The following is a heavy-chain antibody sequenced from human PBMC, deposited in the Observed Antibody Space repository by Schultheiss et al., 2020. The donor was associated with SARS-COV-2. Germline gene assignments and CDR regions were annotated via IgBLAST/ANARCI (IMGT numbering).Heavy chain of an antibody. V-gene: IGHV3-33*07. J-gene: IGHJ4*02. CDR2: VWYDGSNK. D-gene: IGHD6-13*01. CDR3: AREGSGQQLVSFFGY. CDR1: GFTFSNYG. Sequence: GGSLRLSCAASGFTFSNYGMYWVRQSPGKGLEWVAVVWYDGSNKYYADSVKGRFTISRDNSKNTLYLQMNSLRAEDTAVYYCAREGSGQQLVSFFGYWGQGTLVTVSS.